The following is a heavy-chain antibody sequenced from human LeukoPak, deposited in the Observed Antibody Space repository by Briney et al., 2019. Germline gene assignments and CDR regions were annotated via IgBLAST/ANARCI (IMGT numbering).Heavy chain of an antibody. V-gene: IGHV1-69*13. CDR3: ARGGEATMIVYSGMDV. CDR2: IIPIFGTA. D-gene: IGHD3-22*01. J-gene: IGHJ6*02. Sequence: SVKVSCKASGGTFSSYAISWVRQAPGQGLEWMGGIIPIFGTANYAQKFQGRVTITADESTSTAYMELSSLRSEDTAVYYCARGGEATMIVYSGMDVWGQGTTVTVSS. CDR1: GGTFSSYA.